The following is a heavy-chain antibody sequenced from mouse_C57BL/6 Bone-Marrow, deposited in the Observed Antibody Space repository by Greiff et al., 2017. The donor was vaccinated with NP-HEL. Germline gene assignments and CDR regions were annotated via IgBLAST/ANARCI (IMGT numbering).Heavy chain of an antibody. J-gene: IGHJ3*01. V-gene: IGHV2-5*01. Sequence: QVQLQQSGPGLVQPSQSLSITCTVSGFSLTSYGVHWVRQSPGKGLEWLGVIWRGGSTDYNAAFMSRLGITKDNSKSQIFFKMHSLQADDTAIYYCANFPYDYGNSYNFAYWGQGTLVTVSA. CDR3: ANFPYDYGNSYNFAY. D-gene: IGHD1-1*01. CDR1: GFSLTSYG. CDR2: IWRGGST.